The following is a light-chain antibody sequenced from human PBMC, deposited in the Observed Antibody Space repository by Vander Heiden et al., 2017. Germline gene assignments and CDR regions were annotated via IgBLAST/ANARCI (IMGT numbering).Light chain of an antibody. J-gene: IGKJ2*01. CDR2: DAS. CDR3: QQRSNWLRT. Sequence: EIVLTQSPATLSLSPGERATLSCRASQSVSSYLAWYQQKPGQAPRLLIYDASNRVTGIPARFSGSGSGTDFTLTISSLEPEDFAVYYCQQRSNWLRTFGQGTKLEIK. CDR1: QSVSSY. V-gene: IGKV3-11*01.